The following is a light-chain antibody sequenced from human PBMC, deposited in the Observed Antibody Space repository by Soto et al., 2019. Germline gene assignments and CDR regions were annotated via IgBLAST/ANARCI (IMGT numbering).Light chain of an antibody. CDR1: SSDVGSYNY. CDR3: SSYTSSSTYV. Sequence: QSALTQPASVSGSPGQSITISCTGTSSDVGSYNYVSWYQQHPGKAPKLMICEVSDRPSGVSNRFSGSKSGNTASLTISGLQAEDEADYYCSSYTSSSTYVFGTGTKVTAL. J-gene: IGLJ1*01. V-gene: IGLV2-14*01. CDR2: EVS.